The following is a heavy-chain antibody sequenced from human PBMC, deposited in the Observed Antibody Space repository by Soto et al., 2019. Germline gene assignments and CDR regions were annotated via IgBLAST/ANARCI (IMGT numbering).Heavy chain of an antibody. V-gene: IGHV3-23*01. J-gene: IGHJ4*02. CDR3: AKGTYYYGSAPYYFDY. CDR2: ISDSGGST. D-gene: IGHD3-10*01. Sequence: PGGSLRLSCAASGFTFSGYAMSWVRQAPGKGLEWVSGISDSGGSTYYADSVKGRFTISRDNSKNTLYLQMNSLRAEDTAVYYCAKGTYYYGSAPYYFDYWGQGTLVTVSS. CDR1: GFTFSGYA.